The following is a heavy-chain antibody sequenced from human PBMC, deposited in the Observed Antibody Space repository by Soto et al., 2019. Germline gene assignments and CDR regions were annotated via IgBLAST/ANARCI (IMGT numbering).Heavy chain of an antibody. V-gene: IGHV3-30*18. CDR2: ISHDGSNA. J-gene: IGHJ4*02. CDR3: AKDRGGDCSDDACYFGGDY. CDR1: GFTFRFYG. D-gene: IGHD2-15*01. Sequence: PGWSLRLSCAASGFTFRFYGMHWVRQPPGKGLGCVAVISHDGSNAFYADSVKGRFTISRDNSKNMLYLQMNSLKPEDTAVYYCAKDRGGDCSDDACYFGGDYWGRGNLVTVSS.